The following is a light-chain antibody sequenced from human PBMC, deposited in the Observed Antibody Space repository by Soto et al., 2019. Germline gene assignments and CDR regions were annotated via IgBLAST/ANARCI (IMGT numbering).Light chain of an antibody. CDR1: QSVSSY. V-gene: IGKV3-11*01. J-gene: IGKJ5*01. CDR3: QQRSNWPIT. Sequence: EIVLTQSPATLSLSPGERATLSCRASQSVSSYLAWYQQKPGQAPRLXIYDASNRATGIPARFSGSGAGTDFTLTISSLEPEDFAVYYCQQRSNWPITFGQGTRLEIK. CDR2: DAS.